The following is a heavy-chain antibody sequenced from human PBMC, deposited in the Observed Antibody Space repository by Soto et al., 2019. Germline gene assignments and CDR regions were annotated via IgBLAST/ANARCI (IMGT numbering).Heavy chain of an antibody. V-gene: IGHV1-18*01. J-gene: IGHJ5*02. CDR2: ISAYNGNT. CDR1: GYTFTSYG. D-gene: IGHD2-2*01. CDR3: ARVVGGYCSSTSCPNWFDP. Sequence: ASVKVSCKASGYTFTSYGISWVRQAPGQGLEWMGWISAYNGNTNYAQKLQGRVTMTTDTSTSTAYMELRSLRSDDTAVYYCARVVGGYCSSTSCPNWFDPWGRGTLVTVSS.